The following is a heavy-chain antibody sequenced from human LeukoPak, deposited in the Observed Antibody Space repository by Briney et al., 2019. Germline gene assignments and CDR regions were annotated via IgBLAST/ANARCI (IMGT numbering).Heavy chain of an antibody. Sequence: SVKVSCKASGGTFSSYAISWVRQAPEQGLEWMGGIIPIFGTANYAQKFQGRVTITADESTSTAYMELSSLRSEDTAVYYCARAATVTTYHYYYGMDVWGQGTTVTVSS. CDR1: GGTFSSYA. V-gene: IGHV1-69*13. J-gene: IGHJ6*02. CDR2: IIPIFGTA. D-gene: IGHD4-17*01. CDR3: ARAATVTTYHYYYGMDV.